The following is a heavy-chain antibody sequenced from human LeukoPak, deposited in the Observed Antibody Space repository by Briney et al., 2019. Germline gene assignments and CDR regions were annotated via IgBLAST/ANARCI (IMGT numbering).Heavy chain of an antibody. D-gene: IGHD5-18*01. CDR3: ARSFRRRGYSYGHDAFDI. CDR1: GFTFSSYA. V-gene: IGHV3-30*04. J-gene: IGHJ3*02. CDR2: ISYDGSNK. Sequence: PGGSLRLSCAASGFTFSSYAMHWVRQAPGKGLEWVAVISYDGSNKYYADSVKGRFTISRDNSKNTLYLQMNSLRAEDTAVYYCARSFRRRGYSYGHDAFDIWGQGTMVTVSS.